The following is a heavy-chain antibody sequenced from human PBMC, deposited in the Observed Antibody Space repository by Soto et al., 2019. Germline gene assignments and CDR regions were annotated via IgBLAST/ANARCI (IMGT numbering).Heavy chain of an antibody. V-gene: IGHV3-49*03. D-gene: IGHD3-10*01. CDR2: IRSKAYGGTT. CDR1: GFTFGDYA. CDR3: TRDYGITMVRGVINYYGMDV. J-gene: IGHJ6*02. Sequence: PGGSLRLSCTASGFTFGDYAMSWFRQAPGKGLEWVGFIRSKAYGGTTEYAASVKGRFTISRDDSKSIAYLQMNSLKTEDTAVYYCTRDYGITMVRGVINYYGMDVWGQGTTVTVSS.